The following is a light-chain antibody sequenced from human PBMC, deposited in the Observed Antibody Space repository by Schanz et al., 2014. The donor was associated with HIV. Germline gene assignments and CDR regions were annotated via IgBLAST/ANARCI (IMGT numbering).Light chain of an antibody. V-gene: IGKV3-15*01. Sequence: TVMTQSPATLSVSPGERVTLSCRASVSVGTNVAWYQHKPGQPPRLLIHGASTRATDVPVRFSGGGSGTEFTLTISSLQSEDFAVYYCQQYNDWPPITFGQGTRLEIK. CDR1: VSVGTN. CDR2: GAS. CDR3: QQYNDWPPIT. J-gene: IGKJ5*01.